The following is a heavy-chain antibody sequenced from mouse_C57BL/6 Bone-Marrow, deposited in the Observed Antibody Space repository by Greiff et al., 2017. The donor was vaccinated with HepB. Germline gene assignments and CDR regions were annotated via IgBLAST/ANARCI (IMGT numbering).Heavy chain of an antibody. Sequence: VKLMESGAELVKPGASVKLSCKASGYTFTEYTIHWVKQRSGQGLEWIGWFYPGSGSIKYNEKFKDKATLTADKSSSTVYMELSRLTSEDSAVYFCARHATLLWLRGAMDYWGQGTSVTVSS. CDR1: GYTFTEYT. CDR2: FYPGSGSI. CDR3: ARHATLLWLRGAMDY. V-gene: IGHV1-62-2*01. D-gene: IGHD2-2*01. J-gene: IGHJ4*01.